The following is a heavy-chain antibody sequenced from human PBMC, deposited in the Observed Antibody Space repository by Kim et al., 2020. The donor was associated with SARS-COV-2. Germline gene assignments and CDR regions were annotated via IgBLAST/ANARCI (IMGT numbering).Heavy chain of an antibody. Sequence: SETLSLTCTVSGGSVSNENYYWSWIRQPPGKGLEWIGYTYYSGSIKYNPSLKSRVTISADTSKNQFSLKLSSVTAADTAVYYCARISGYTYGYAEDWFDPWGQGTLVTVSS. CDR1: GGSVSNENYY. J-gene: IGHJ5*02. CDR2: TYYSGSI. V-gene: IGHV4-61*01. CDR3: ARISGYTYGYAEDWFDP. D-gene: IGHD5-18*01.